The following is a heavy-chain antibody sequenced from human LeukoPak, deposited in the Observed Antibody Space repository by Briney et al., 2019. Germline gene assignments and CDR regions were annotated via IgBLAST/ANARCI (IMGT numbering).Heavy chain of an antibody. V-gene: IGHV3-30*02. CDR1: GFTFSSYD. J-gene: IGHJ6*03. D-gene: IGHD2/OR15-2a*01. CDR3: ARVSKPGWYDYYYMDV. Sequence: PGGSLRLSCAASGFTFSSYDIHWVRQAPGKGLEWVAFIRYDGSNKYYADSVQGRFTISRENSKNTLYLQMDNLRVEDTAVYYCARVSKPGWYDYYYMDVWGRGTTVIVSS. CDR2: IRYDGSNK.